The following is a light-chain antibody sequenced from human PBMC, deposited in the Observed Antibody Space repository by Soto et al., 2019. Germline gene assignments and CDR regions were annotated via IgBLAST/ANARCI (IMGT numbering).Light chain of an antibody. CDR2: AAS. CDR1: QSIANY. CDR3: QQSYRTPPIT. J-gene: IGKJ5*01. V-gene: IGKV1-39*01. Sequence: DIQMTQSPSTLSGSVGDRVTITCRASQSIANYLNWYQQKPGTAPKLLIYAASSLQSGVPSRFSGSGSGTDFTLTISSLQPEDFATYYCQQSYRTPPITFGQGTRLEIK.